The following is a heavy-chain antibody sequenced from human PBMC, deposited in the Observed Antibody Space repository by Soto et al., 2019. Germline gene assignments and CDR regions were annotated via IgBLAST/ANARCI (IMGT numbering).Heavy chain of an antibody. Sequence: SETLSLTCAVSGYSISSSNYWSWIRQPPEKGLEWIGYIYYSGSTNYNPSLKSRVTISVDTSKNQFSLKLSSVTAADTAVYYCARRYGGAFDIWGQGTMVTVS. V-gene: IGHV4-61*01. D-gene: IGHD3-9*01. CDR2: IYYSGST. CDR3: ARRYGGAFDI. J-gene: IGHJ3*02. CDR1: GYSISSSNY.